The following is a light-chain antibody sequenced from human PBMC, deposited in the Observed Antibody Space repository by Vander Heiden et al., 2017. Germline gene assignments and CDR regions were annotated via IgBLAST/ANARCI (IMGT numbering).Light chain of an antibody. CDR2: AAS. V-gene: IGKV1-39*01. J-gene: IGKJ1*01. CDR1: QSIRTY. Sequence: IQLTQSPSSLSASVGVTVPITHRASQSIRTYLHKYQQQPEKVPKLLICAASSLQSGVPSRFSGSGSGTDFTLTISSLQPEDFATYYCKQNYSTWTFGQGTTVEIK. CDR3: KQNYSTWT.